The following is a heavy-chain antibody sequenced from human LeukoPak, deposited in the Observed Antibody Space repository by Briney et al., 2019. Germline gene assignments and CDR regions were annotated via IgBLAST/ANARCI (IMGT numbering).Heavy chain of an antibody. J-gene: IGHJ6*02. CDR1: GFTFSSYS. D-gene: IGHD6-13*01. V-gene: IGHV3-21*01. Sequence: GGSLRLSCAASGFTFSSYSMNWVRQAPGKRLEWVSSITSSSIYIYYADSVKRRFTISRDNAKTSLYLQMNSLTAEDTAVYYCVLPAGYGMDVWGQGTTVTVSS. CDR2: ITSSSIYI. CDR3: VLPAGYGMDV.